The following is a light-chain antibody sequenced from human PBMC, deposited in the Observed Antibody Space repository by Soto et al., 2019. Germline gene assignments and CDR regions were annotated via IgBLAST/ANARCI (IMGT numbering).Light chain of an antibody. Sequence: QSVLTQSPSASGSYGQKVSISCSGSSSNIGSNTVNWYQLVPGTAPKLLIYSNDQRPSAVPGRFSGSKSGTSASLTISGLHSEDEADYYCATWDDSLNNVIFGGGTKLTVL. J-gene: IGLJ2*01. V-gene: IGLV1-44*01. CDR1: SSNIGSNT. CDR3: ATWDDSLNNVI. CDR2: SND.